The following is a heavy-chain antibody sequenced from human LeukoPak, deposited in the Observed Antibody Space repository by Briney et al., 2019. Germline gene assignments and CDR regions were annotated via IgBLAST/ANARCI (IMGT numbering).Heavy chain of an antibody. CDR2: ISRNSDST. D-gene: IGHD1-26*01. Sequence: GGSLRLSCAASGFPFDDKAMHWVRQAPGKGLEWVAGISRNSDSTGYADSVKGRFTISRDNAKNSLYLQMNSLRAEDMALYYCVKDIGSGSYRYGGYFDYWGQGTLVIVSS. CDR1: GFPFDDKA. J-gene: IGHJ4*02. V-gene: IGHV3-9*03. CDR3: VKDIGSGSYRYGGYFDY.